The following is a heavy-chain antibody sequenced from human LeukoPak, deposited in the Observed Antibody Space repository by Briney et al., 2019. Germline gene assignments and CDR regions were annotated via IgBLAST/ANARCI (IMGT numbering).Heavy chain of an antibody. D-gene: IGHD3-16*01. CDR2: IYYSGST. CDR3: ARVGDYALKD. CDR1: DGSISSYY. Sequence: PSETLSLTCTVSDGSISSYYWSWIRQPPGKGLEWIGYIYYSGSTNYNPSPKSRVTISIDTSKNQFSLKLGSVTAADTAVYYCARVGDYALKDWGQGTLVTVSS. J-gene: IGHJ4*02. V-gene: IGHV4-59*12.